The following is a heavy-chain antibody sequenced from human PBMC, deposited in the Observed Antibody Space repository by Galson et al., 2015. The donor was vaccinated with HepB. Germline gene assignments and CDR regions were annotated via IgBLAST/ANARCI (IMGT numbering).Heavy chain of an antibody. CDR1: GFTFSSYS. J-gene: IGHJ4*02. D-gene: IGHD2-2*01. V-gene: IGHV3-21*01. CDR3: ARDAVVVPAANDY. Sequence: SLRLSCAASGFTFSSYSMNWVRQAPGKGLEWVSSISSSSYIYYADSVKGRFTISRDNAKNSLYLQMNSLRAEDTAVYYCARDAVVVPAANDYWGQGTLVTVSS. CDR2: ISSSSYI.